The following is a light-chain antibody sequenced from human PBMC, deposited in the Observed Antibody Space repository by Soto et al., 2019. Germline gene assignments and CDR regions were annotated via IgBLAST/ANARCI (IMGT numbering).Light chain of an antibody. Sequence: QSALIQPASVSGSPGQSITISCTGTSSDVGSYNYVSWYQQHPGKAPKLMIYEVSDRPSGISSRFSGSKSGNTASLTISGLQTEDEADYYCSSYTSSSTLFGTGTKVTVL. CDR3: SSYTSSSTL. CDR1: SSDVGSYNY. V-gene: IGLV2-14*01. J-gene: IGLJ1*01. CDR2: EVS.